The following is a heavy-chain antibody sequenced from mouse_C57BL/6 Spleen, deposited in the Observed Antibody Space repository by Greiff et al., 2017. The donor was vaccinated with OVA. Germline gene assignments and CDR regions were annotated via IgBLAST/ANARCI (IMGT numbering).Heavy chain of an antibody. CDR3: ARQGAGTENWYFDV. D-gene: IGHD4-1*01. CDR1: EYEFPSHD. CDR2: INSDGGST. V-gene: IGHV5-2*01. J-gene: IGHJ1*03. Sequence: DVMLVESGGGLVQPGESLKLSCESNEYEFPSHDMSWVRKTPEKRLELVAAINSDGGSTYYPDTMERRFIISRDNTKKTLYLQMSSLRSEDTALYHCARQGAGTENWYFDVWGTGTTVTVSS.